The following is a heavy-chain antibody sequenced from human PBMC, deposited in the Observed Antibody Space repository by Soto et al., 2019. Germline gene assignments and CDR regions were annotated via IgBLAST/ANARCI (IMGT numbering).Heavy chain of an antibody. J-gene: IGHJ6*03. Sequence: EVQLVESGGGLVKPGGSLRLSCAASGFTFSNAWMSWVRQAPGKGLEWVGRIKSKTDGGTTDYAAPVKGRFTITRDDLKNTLYLQMNSMKTEDSALYYCTTDRTYYDLCSGYPLGYYYYMDVWGKGTTVTVS. CDR3: TTDRTYYDLCSGYPLGYYYYMDV. D-gene: IGHD3-3*01. CDR1: GFTFSNAW. CDR2: IKSKTDGGTT. V-gene: IGHV3-15*01.